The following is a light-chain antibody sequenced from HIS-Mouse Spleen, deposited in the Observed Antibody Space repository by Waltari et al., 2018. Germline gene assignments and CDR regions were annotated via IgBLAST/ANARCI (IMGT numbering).Light chain of an antibody. CDR1: ALPKQY. CDR2: KDS. CDR3: QSADSSGTYSVV. V-gene: IGLV3-25*03. Sequence: SYELTQPPSVSVSPGQTARITCSGDALPKQYAYWYQQKPGQAPGLVIYKDSERPSGIPERFSGSRSGTTVTLTISGVQAEDEADYYCQSADSSGTYSVVFGGGTKLTVL. J-gene: IGLJ2*01.